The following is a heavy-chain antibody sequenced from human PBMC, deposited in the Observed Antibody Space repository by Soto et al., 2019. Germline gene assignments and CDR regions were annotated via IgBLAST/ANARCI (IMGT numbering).Heavy chain of an antibody. J-gene: IGHJ4*02. D-gene: IGHD6-19*01. CDR1: GFIFRSHA. CDR3: VKVIYDSGWYGFYFDY. V-gene: IGHV3-64D*06. Sequence: GGSLRLSCSASGFIFRSHAMHWVRQAPGQGLEYLSAISREGDNSYYADSVKGRFIISRDNSKNTLYLRMTSLRTEDTGVYYCVKVIYDSGWYGFYFDYWGQGALVTVSS. CDR2: ISREGDNS.